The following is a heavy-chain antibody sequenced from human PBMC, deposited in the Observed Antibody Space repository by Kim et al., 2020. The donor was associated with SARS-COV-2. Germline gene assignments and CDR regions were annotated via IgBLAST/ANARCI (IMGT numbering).Heavy chain of an antibody. Sequence: GGSLRLSCIISGFIFGDYSMSWFRQAPGKGLEWVGFIRSTTYGGTTEYAASVKGRFSISRDDSKSIAYLQMKGLKTENTAVYYCSRLGSCSTRSCYSDCWGQGTLLTVSS. CDR2: IRSTTYGGTT. J-gene: IGHJ4*02. CDR3: SRLGSCSTRSCYSDC. V-gene: IGHV3-49*03. D-gene: IGHD2-2*01. CDR1: GFIFGDYS.